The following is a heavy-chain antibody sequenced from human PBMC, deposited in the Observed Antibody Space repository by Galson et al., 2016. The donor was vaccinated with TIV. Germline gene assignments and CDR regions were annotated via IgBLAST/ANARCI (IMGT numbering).Heavy chain of an antibody. J-gene: IGHJ4*02. Sequence: SETLSLTCTVSGGSISSSYWSWIRQPPGKGLEWIGYIYYSGSTNYNPSLKSRVTISVDTSKNQLSLKLSSVTAADTAVYYCARKRTISGLVRGYYFDYWGQGTLVTVSS. V-gene: IGHV4-59*01. CDR3: ARKRTISGLVRGYYFDY. CDR2: IYYSGST. D-gene: IGHD3/OR15-3a*01. CDR1: GGSISSSY.